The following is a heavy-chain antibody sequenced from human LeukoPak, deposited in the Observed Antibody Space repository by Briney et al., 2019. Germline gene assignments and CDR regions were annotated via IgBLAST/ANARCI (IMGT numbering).Heavy chain of an antibody. CDR3: ARGKKYGDYVLFDY. D-gene: IGHD4-17*01. CDR1: GFTFSSYA. CDR2: ISYDGSNK. V-gene: IGHV3-30-3*01. Sequence: QPGGSLRLSCAASGFTFSSYAMHWVRQAPGKGLEWVAVISYDGSNKYYADSVKGRFTISRDNSKNTLYLQMNSLRAEDTAVYYCARGKKYGDYVLFDYWGQGTLVTVSS. J-gene: IGHJ4*02.